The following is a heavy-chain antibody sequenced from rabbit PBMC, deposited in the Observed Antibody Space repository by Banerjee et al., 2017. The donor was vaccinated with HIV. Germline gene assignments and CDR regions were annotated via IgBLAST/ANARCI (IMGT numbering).Heavy chain of an antibody. V-gene: IGHV1S45*01. J-gene: IGHJ4*01. Sequence: QEQLEESGGDLVKPEGSLTLTCTASGFSFSSSYWICWVRQAPGKGLEWIACIYAGSSGSAYYASWVNGRFTISRDNAQNTLYLQLNSLTASDTATYFCARPYDNSSPYYNLWGQGTLVTVS. CDR1: GFSFSSSYW. D-gene: IGHD1-1*01. CDR3: ARPYDNSSPYYNL. CDR2: IYAGSSGSA.